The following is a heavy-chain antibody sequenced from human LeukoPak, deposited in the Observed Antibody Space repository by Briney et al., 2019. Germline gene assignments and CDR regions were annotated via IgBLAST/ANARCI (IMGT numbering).Heavy chain of an antibody. CDR2: ISVSGAGT. CDR3: AKGLSGYVPFDY. D-gene: IGHD5-12*01. CDR1: GFTFSIYA. Sequence: PGGSLRLSCAASGFTFSIYAMTWARQAPGKGLEWVSTISVSGAGTYYADSVKGRFTISRDTSKNTLYLQMNSLRVEDTAVYYCAKGLSGYVPFDYWGQGTLVTVSS. J-gene: IGHJ4*02. V-gene: IGHV3-23*01.